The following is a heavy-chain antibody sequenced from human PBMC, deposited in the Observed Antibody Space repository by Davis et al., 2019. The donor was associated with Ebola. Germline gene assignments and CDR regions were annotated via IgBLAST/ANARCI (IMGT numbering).Heavy chain of an antibody. J-gene: IGHJ5*02. CDR2: ISYDGKKK. CDR3: ARDPTNYGSEDYFARNHFDL. D-gene: IGHD3-10*01. V-gene: IGHV3-30*04. Sequence: GESLKISCVGSGFTFSTFAMHWVRQAPGKGLEWVALISYDGKKKFYRDSVKGRFTISSDNSKNTLYLEMDNLRPEDTAVYYCARDPTNYGSEDYFARNHFDLWGQGTLVTVSS. CDR1: GFTFSTFA.